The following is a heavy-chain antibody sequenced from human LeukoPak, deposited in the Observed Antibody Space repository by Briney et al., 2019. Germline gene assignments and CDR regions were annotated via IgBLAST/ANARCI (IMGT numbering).Heavy chain of an antibody. CDR2: IIPIFGTA. J-gene: IGHJ4*02. V-gene: IGHV1-69*05. CDR3: ARAGEQIGYYFDY. CDR1: GGTFSSYA. D-gene: IGHD4-17*01. Sequence: SVKVSCKASGGTFSSYAISWVRQAPGQGLEWMGGIIPIFGTANYAQKFQGRVTITTDESTSTAYMELSRLRSEDTAVYYCARAGEQIGYYFDYWGQGTLVTVSS.